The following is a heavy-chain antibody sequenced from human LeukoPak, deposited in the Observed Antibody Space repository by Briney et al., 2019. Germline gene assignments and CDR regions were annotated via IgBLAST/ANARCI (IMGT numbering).Heavy chain of an antibody. V-gene: IGHV1-69*06. Sequence: ASVKVSCKASGGTFNTYAISWVRQAPGQGLEWMGGIIPIFGTTNYAQNFQGRVTITADKSTTTAYMELSSLRAEDTAVYYCARRPNVAGKSRPLFDYWGQGTLVTVSS. J-gene: IGHJ4*02. CDR3: ARRPNVAGKSRPLFDY. D-gene: IGHD6-19*01. CDR2: IIPIFGTT. CDR1: GGTFNTYA.